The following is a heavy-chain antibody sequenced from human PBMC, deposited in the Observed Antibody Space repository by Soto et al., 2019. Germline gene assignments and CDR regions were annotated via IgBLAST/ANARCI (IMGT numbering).Heavy chain of an antibody. D-gene: IGHD6-19*01. Sequence: QVQLQESGPELVKSSQTLSLTCTVSNGSISTNGHYWTWIRQRPWKGVEWIAYIYSTGNSYNNPSLKSRLTISIYTSKNQFSLTLRSVPAADMAVYYCAREQWGFDSWGQGTLVTVS. J-gene: IGHJ4*02. V-gene: IGHV4-31*03. CDR3: AREQWGFDS. CDR2: IYSTGNS. CDR1: NGSISTNGHY.